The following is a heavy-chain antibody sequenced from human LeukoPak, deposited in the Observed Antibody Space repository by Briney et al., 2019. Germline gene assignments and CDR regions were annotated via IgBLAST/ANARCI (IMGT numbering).Heavy chain of an antibody. V-gene: IGHV3-74*01. J-gene: IGHJ5*02. CDR3: ARSASGYDA. CDR1: GFPISGYW. Sequence: GGSLRLSCAASGFPISGYWLHWVRQAPGKGLGWVSRIDDDGAGTTYADSVKGRFTISRDNAKNTLYLQMNSLRVEDTAVYYCARSASGYDAWGQGTLVTVSS. CDR2: IDDDGAGT. D-gene: IGHD5-12*01.